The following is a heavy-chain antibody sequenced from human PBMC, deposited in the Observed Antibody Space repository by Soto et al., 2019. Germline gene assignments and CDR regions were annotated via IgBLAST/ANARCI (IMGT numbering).Heavy chain of an antibody. Sequence: ASVKVSCKASGYAFSNNDISWVRHVTGQGLEWMGWMNPNSGNGGYAQKFQGRVTMTRDTSTSTAYLELSSLASDDTAIYYCARMATPRTLNWFDPWAQATLVTVSS. J-gene: IGHJ5*02. CDR1: GYAFSNND. CDR2: MNPNSGNG. CDR3: ARMATPRTLNWFDP. V-gene: IGHV1-8*01.